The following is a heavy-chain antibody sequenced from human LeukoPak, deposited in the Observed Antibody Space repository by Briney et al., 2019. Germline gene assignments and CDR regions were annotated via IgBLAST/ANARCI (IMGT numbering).Heavy chain of an antibody. CDR2: IYTSGST. CDR1: GGSISSYY. Sequence: SETLSLTCTVSGGSISSYYWSWIRQPAGKGLEWIGRIYTSGSTNYNPSLKSRVTMSVDTSKNQFSLKLSSVTAADTAVYYCARDHSGCSSTSCYTDYYYYYYMDVWGKGTTVTISS. CDR3: ARDHSGCSSTSCYTDYYYYYYMDV. D-gene: IGHD2-2*02. J-gene: IGHJ6*03. V-gene: IGHV4-4*07.